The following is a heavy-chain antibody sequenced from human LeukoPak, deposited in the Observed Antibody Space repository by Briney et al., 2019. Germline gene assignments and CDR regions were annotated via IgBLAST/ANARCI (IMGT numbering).Heavy chain of an antibody. CDR2: IYTSGST. CDR3: ARDYDFWSGTPY. V-gene: IGHV4-61*02. D-gene: IGHD3-3*01. J-gene: IGHJ4*02. Sequence: SQTLSLTCTVSGGSISSGSYYWSWIRQPAGKGLEWIGRIYTSGSTNYNPSLKRRVTISVDTSKNQFSLKLSSVTAADTAVYYCARDYDFWSGTPYWGQGTLVTVSS. CDR1: GGSISSGSYY.